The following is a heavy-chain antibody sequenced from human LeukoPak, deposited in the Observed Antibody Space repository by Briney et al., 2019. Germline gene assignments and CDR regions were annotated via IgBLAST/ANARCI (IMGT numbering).Heavy chain of an antibody. V-gene: IGHV3-48*01. Sequence: PGGSLRLSCAASGFTFSSYSMNWVRQAPGKGLEWVSYISSSSTTIYYADSVKGRFTISRDNSKNTVYLEMNSLRAEDTAVYYCARAYSRESGYDFVFENWGQGTLVSVSS. J-gene: IGHJ4*02. CDR2: ISSSSTTI. CDR1: GFTFSSYS. CDR3: ARAYSRESGYDFVFEN. D-gene: IGHD5-12*01.